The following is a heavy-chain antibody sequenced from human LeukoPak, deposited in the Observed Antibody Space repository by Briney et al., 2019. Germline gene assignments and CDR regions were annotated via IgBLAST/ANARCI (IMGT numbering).Heavy chain of an antibody. D-gene: IGHD6-19*01. CDR1: GFTFSSYG. CDR3: ARWIAVAGTYYYGMDV. Sequence: PGRYLRLSCAASGFTFSSYGMHWVRQAPGKGLEWVAVIWYDGSNKYYADSVKGRFTISRDNSKNTLYLQMNSLRAEDTAVYYCARWIAVAGTYYYGMDVWGKGTTVTVSS. V-gene: IGHV3-33*01. J-gene: IGHJ6*04. CDR2: IWYDGSNK.